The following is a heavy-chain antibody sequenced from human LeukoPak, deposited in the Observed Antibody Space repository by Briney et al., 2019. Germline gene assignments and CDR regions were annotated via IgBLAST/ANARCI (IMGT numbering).Heavy chain of an antibody. CDR1: GFTFSSYT. J-gene: IGHJ6*03. D-gene: IGHD1-26*01. V-gene: IGHV3-21*01. CDR2: ISSSSSYI. CDR3: ARATWDPNYYYYMDV. Sequence: GGSLGLSCAASGFTFSSYTMKWVRQAPGKGLEWVSSISSSSSYIYYADSVKGRFTISRDNAKNSLSLQMNSLRAEDTAVYFCARATWDPNYYYYMDVWGKGTTVTISS.